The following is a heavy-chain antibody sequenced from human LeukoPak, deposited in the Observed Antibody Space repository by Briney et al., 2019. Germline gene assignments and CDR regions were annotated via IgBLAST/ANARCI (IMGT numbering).Heavy chain of an antibody. J-gene: IGHJ4*02. D-gene: IGHD3-16*02. CDR3: ARVTLMVTFGGVIAKVAYYFDY. CDR2: INHSGST. Sequence: SESLSLTCTVSGGSVSSGGYYWSWIRQPPGKGLKWIGEINHSGSTNYNPSLKSRVTISVDTSKNQFSLKLSSVTAADTAVYYCARVTLMVTFGGVIAKVAYYFDYWGQGTLVTISS. CDR1: GGSVSSGGYY. V-gene: IGHV4-61*08.